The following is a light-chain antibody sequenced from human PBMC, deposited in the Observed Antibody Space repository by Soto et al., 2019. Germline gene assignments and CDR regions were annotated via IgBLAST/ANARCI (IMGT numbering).Light chain of an antibody. CDR3: QHHNSWPYT. CDR1: QSISSN. J-gene: IGKJ2*01. CDR2: AAS. V-gene: IGKV3-15*01. Sequence: ETVMTQSPATLSVSPGERATLSCRASQSISSNLAWYQQKPDRAPRLLIYAASTRATGIPARFSGSGSGTEFTLTISSLQSEDFAVYYCQHHNSWPYTFGQGTKVDIK.